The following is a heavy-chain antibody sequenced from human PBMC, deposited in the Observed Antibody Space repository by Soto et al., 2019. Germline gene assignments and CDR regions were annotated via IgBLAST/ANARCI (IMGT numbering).Heavy chain of an antibody. CDR3: ARSNWYSEY. V-gene: IGHV4-59*11. CDR2: IYYTGST. CDR1: GGSINNHY. Sequence: QVPLQQSGPGLVKPSETLSLTCTVSGGSINNHYWSGIRQPPGKGLEWIGYIYYTGSTNYNPSLKSRVTISVDTSKNQFSLNLTSLTAADTAIYYCARSNWYSEYWCQVTLVTVAS. D-gene: IGHD7-27*01. J-gene: IGHJ4*02.